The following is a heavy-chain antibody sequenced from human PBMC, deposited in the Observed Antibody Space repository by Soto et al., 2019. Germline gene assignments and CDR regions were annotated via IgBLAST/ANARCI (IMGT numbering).Heavy chain of an antibody. CDR1: GFTFSSSW. V-gene: IGHV3-7*03. Sequence: PGGTLRLSCAASGFTFSSSWMSWVRQAQGKGMEWVANINQDGSEKYYVDSVKGRFTNSRDNAKNSLYLQMNSLRAEDTAVYYCVKGGGNFDCWGQGTLVTVSS. CDR2: INQDGSEK. J-gene: IGHJ4*02. CDR3: VKGGGNFDC.